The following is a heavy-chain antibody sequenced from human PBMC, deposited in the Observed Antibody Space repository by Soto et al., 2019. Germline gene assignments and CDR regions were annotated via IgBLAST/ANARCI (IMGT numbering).Heavy chain of an antibody. Sequence: GGSLRLSCAASGFTFSSYAMSWVRQAPGKGLEWVSAISGSGGRTYYADSVKGRFTISRDNSKNTLYLQMNSLRAEDTAVYYCARTDYGGNLYSFDYWGQGTLVTVSS. D-gene: IGHD4-17*01. CDR1: GFTFSSYA. CDR2: ISGSGGRT. CDR3: ARTDYGGNLYSFDY. V-gene: IGHV3-23*01. J-gene: IGHJ4*02.